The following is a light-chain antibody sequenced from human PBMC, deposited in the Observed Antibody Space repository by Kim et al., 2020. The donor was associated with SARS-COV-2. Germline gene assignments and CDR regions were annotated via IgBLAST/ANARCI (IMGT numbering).Light chain of an antibody. CDR3: CSYVGSSNWV. Sequence: QSALTQPASVSGSPGQSITISCTGTSSDVGYYNLVSWYQQHPGKAPKLMIYEVTKRPSGVSDRCSGSKSGNTASLTISGRQAEDEADYYCCSYVGSSNWVFGGGTQLTVL. CDR2: EVT. J-gene: IGLJ3*02. CDR1: SSDVGYYNL. V-gene: IGLV2-23*02.